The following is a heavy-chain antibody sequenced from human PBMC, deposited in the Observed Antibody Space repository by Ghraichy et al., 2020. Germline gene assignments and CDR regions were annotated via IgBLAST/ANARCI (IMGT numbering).Heavy chain of an antibody. V-gene: IGHV3-23*01. CDR1: GFTFSNYA. D-gene: IGHD3-16*01. CDR3: AKRMRGGYDVFDI. J-gene: IGHJ3*02. CDR2: ISDSGGST. Sequence: GGSLRLSCAASGFTFSNYAMSWVRQAPGKGLEWVSGISDSGGSTYCADSVKGRFTISRDNSKNTLYLQMNSLRAEDTAVYYCAKRMRGGYDVFDIWGQGTMVTVSS.